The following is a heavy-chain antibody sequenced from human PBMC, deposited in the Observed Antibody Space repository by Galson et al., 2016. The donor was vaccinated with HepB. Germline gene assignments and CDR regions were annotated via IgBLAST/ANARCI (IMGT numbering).Heavy chain of an antibody. CDR3: GKHGGFDY. Sequence: SLRLSCAASGFTFSAYAMHWVRQAPGKGLEWLAVMSYDGNIKRYADSVKGRFTISRHNSKSTLYLYMNNLTAGDTAIYYCGKHGGFDYWGQGALVTVSS. J-gene: IGHJ4*02. CDR2: MSYDGNIK. V-gene: IGHV3-30-3*01. CDR1: GFTFSAYA. D-gene: IGHD3-16*01.